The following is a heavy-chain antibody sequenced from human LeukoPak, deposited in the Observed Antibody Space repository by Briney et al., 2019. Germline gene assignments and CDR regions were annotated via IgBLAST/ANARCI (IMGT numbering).Heavy chain of an antibody. V-gene: IGHV3-21*01. Sequence: GGSLRLSCAASGFTFTTYSMNWVRQAPGQGLEWVSSISSTSSYIYYADSLKGRFTISRDNAKNSLYLQMNSLRAEDTAVYYCARVSFAGGGYFEYWGQGTLVTVSS. D-gene: IGHD2-15*01. J-gene: IGHJ4*02. CDR3: ARVSFAGGGYFEY. CDR2: ISSTSSYI. CDR1: GFTFTTYS.